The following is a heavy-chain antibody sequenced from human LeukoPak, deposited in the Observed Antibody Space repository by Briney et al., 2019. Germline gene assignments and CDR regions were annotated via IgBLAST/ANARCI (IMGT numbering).Heavy chain of an antibody. D-gene: IGHD5-18*01. J-gene: IGHJ4*02. V-gene: IGHV3-74*01. CDR2: INRDGSST. Sequence: GGSLRLSCAASGFTFSNHWMHWVRHAPGKGLMWVSRINRDGSSTDYADSVKGRFTISRDDAKSTLFLQVNSLRAGDTAVYFCARGGSDTAMAHDYWGQGTLVTVSS. CDR1: GFTFSNHW. CDR3: ARGGSDTAMAHDY.